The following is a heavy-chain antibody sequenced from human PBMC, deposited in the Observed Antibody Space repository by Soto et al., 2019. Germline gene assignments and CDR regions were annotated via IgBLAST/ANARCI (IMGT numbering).Heavy chain of an antibody. D-gene: IGHD3-16*01. J-gene: IGHJ3*02. CDR2: INPYNANV. CDR3: ARDRVAGIWGDAFDI. Sequence: QVQLVQSGAEVKKPGASVKVSCKTSGYTFTNHGINWVRQAPGQGLEWMGWINPYNANVNYAQKLQGRVTMTTDTSPSTAYMALRSLTSADTAVYYCARDRVAGIWGDAFDIWGQGTMVTVSS. V-gene: IGHV1-18*04. CDR1: GYTFTNHG.